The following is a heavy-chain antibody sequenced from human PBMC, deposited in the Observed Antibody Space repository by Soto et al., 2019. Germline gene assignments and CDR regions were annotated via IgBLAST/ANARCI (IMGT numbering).Heavy chain of an antibody. CDR1: GYSFTSYW. J-gene: IGHJ6*02. CDR3: ATPGGYSYGYYYYYGMDV. Sequence: GESLKISCKGSGYSFTSYWISWVRQMPGKGLEWMGRIDPSDSYTNYSPSFQGHVTISADKSISTAYLQWSSLKASDTAMYYCATPGGYSYGYYYYYGMDVWGQGTTVTVSS. CDR2: IDPSDSYT. D-gene: IGHD5-18*01. V-gene: IGHV5-10-1*01.